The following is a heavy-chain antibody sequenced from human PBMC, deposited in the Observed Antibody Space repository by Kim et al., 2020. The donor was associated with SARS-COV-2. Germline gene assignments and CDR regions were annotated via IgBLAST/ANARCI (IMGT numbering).Heavy chain of an antibody. V-gene: IGHV4-59*13. CDR3: ASGGKAVAGTNYYFDY. CDR2: IYYSGST. Sequence: SETLSLTCTVSGGSISSYYWSWIRQPPGKGLEWIGYIYYSGSTNYNPSLKSRVTISVDTSKNQFSLKLSSVTAADTAVYYCASGGKAVAGTNYYFDYWGQGTLVTVSS. CDR1: GGSISSYY. D-gene: IGHD6-19*01. J-gene: IGHJ4*02.